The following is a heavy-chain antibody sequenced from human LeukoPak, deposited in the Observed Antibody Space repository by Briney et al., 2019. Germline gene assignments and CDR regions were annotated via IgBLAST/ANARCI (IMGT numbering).Heavy chain of an antibody. CDR1: GGSISSYY. CDR2: IYYSGST. J-gene: IGHJ6*02. V-gene: IGHV4-59*01. CDR3: ATGHYYDSSGYYYVPPYYYYYYGMDV. D-gene: IGHD3-22*01. Sequence: SETLSLTCTVSGGSISSYYWSCIRQPPGKGLEWSGYIYYSGSTNYNPSLKSRVTISVDTSKNQFSLKLSFVTAADTAVYYCATGHYYDSSGYYYVPPYYYYYYGMDVWGQGTTVTVSS.